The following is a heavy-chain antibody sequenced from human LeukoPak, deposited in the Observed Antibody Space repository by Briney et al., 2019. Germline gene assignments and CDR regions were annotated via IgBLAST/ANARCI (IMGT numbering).Heavy chain of an antibody. V-gene: IGHV3-30*18. CDR1: GFTFSNTW. CDR3: AKDGVSKVGATPEYFDY. CDR2: ISYDGSNK. Sequence: GGSLRLSCAASGFTFSNTWMSWVRQAPGKGLEWVALISYDGSNKYYADSVKGRFTISRDNSKNTLYLQMNSLRAEDTAVYCCAKDGVSKVGATPEYFDYWGQGTLVTVSS. D-gene: IGHD1-26*01. J-gene: IGHJ4*02.